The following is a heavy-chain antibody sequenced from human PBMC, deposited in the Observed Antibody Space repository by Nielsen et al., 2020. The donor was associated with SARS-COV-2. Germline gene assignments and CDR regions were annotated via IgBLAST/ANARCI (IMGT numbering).Heavy chain of an antibody. D-gene: IGHD2-15*01. V-gene: IGHV3-66*01. CDR1: GFTVSSNY. CDR3: ARDSSLTPYGMDV. J-gene: IGHJ6*02. Sequence: GESLKISCAASGFTVSSNYMSWVRQAPGKGLEWVSVIYSGGSTYYADSVKGRFTISRDNSKNTLYLQMNSLRAEDTAVYYCARDSSLTPYGMDVWGQGTTVTVSS. CDR2: IYSGGST.